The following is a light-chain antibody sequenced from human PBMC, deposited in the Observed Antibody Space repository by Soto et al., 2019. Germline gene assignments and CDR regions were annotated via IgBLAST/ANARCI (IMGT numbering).Light chain of an antibody. CDR2: WAS. Sequence: DIVMTQSPDSLAVSLGERATINCKSSQSVLYSSNNKNYLXXYXQXPGQPPKLLIYWASTRESGVPDRFSGSGSGTDFTLTISSLQAEDVAVYYCQQYYSTPPTFGQGTKLEIK. CDR1: QSVLYSSNNKNY. V-gene: IGKV4-1*01. J-gene: IGKJ2*01. CDR3: QQYYSTPPT.